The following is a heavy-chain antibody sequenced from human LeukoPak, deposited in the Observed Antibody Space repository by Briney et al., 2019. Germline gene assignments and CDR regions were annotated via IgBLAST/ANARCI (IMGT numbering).Heavy chain of an antibody. D-gene: IGHD4-17*01. V-gene: IGHV5-51*01. CDR3: ARHRTTKLPADY. CDR1: GYSFPTYW. J-gene: IGHJ4*02. Sequence: GESLKISCKASGYSFPTYWIGWVRQMPGKGLEWMGIIYPGDSDTRYSPSFQGQVTISADKSISTAYLQWSSLKASDTAMYYCARHRTTKLPADYWGQGTLVTVSS. CDR2: IYPGDSDT.